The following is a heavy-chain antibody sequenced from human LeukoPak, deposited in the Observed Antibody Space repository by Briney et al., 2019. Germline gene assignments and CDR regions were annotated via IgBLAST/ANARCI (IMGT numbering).Heavy chain of an antibody. CDR1: GFTFRNYG. D-gene: IGHD4-17*01. CDR2: ISYDGSNK. Sequence: GGSLRLSCAASGFTFRNYGMHWVRQAPGKGLEWVTVISYDGSNKYYADSVKGRFTISRDNSKNTLYLQMNSLRAEDAAVYYCAKDRPERDYGDYIFPDAFDIWGQGTMVTVSS. V-gene: IGHV3-30*18. J-gene: IGHJ3*02. CDR3: AKDRPERDYGDYIFPDAFDI.